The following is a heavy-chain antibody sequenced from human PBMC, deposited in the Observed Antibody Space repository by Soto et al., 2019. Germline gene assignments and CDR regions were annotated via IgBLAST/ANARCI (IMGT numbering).Heavy chain of an antibody. V-gene: IGHV3-30*14. D-gene: IGHD2-8*01. CDR2: ISYDGSSK. CDR1: GFIFNGYG. CDR3: VKAPNPSPY. Sequence: GGSLRLSCAASGFIFNGYGLHWVRQAPGKGLEWVAMISYDGSSKYYADSVKGRFTISRDNSKNTMFLQMNSLRVEDTAVYYCVKAPNPSPYWGQGTLVTVSS. J-gene: IGHJ4*02.